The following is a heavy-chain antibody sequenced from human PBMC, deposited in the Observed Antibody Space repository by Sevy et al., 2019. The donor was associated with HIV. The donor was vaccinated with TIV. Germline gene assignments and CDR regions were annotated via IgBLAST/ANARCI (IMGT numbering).Heavy chain of an antibody. V-gene: IGHV3-30-3*01. CDR3: AREGGSTLSYYYYYMDV. CDR2: ISYDGSNK. J-gene: IGHJ6*03. CDR1: GFTFSSYA. Sequence: GGSLRLSCAASGFTFSSYAMHWVRQAPGKGLEWVAVISYDGSNKYYADSVKGRFTISRDNSKNTRYLKMNGLRAEDTAVYYCAREGGSTLSYYYYYMDVWGKGTTVTVSS. D-gene: IGHD3-10*01.